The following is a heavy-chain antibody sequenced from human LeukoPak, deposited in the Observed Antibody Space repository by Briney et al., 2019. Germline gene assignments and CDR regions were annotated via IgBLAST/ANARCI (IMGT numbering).Heavy chain of an antibody. D-gene: IGHD3-22*01. Sequence: GGSLRLSCAASGFTFSSYSIDWVRQAPGKGLEWLSYISSSSSTIYYADSVKGRFTISRDNAKNSVYLQMNSLRAEDAAVYYCARVWSSGYTKDYWGQGTLVTVSS. V-gene: IGHV3-48*04. CDR3: ARVWSSGYTKDY. J-gene: IGHJ4*02. CDR1: GFTFSSYS. CDR2: ISSSSSTI.